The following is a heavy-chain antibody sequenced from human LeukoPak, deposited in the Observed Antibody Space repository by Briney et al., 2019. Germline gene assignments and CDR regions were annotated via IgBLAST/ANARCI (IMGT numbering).Heavy chain of an antibody. D-gene: IGHD6-19*01. J-gene: IGHJ4*02. V-gene: IGHV3-53*01. CDR1: GFTVSRNY. CDR2: IYSAGST. CDR3: ARDNGGWYGY. Sequence: GGSLRLSCAASGFTVSRNYMSWVRQAPGEGLGWVSVIYSAGSTYYADSVKGRFTISRDNSKNTLYLQMNSLRAEDTAVYYCARDNGGWYGYWGQGTLVTVSS.